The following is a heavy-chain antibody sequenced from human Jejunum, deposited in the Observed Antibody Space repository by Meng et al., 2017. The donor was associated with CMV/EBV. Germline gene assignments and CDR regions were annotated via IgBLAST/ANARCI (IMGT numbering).Heavy chain of an antibody. V-gene: IGHV3-30*03. CDR1: GFTFSAYG. CDR3: ASGYTISSPSY. Sequence: QVQLVESGGGVVQPGRSLRLSCAASGFTFSAYGMHWVRQPPGKGLEWVAFISHDGSTNYYVDSVKGRFTLSRDNSKNMLSLQINSLRTGDTAVYYCASGYTISSPSYWGQGTLVTVSS. J-gene: IGHJ4*02. D-gene: IGHD6-13*01. CDR2: ISHDGSTN.